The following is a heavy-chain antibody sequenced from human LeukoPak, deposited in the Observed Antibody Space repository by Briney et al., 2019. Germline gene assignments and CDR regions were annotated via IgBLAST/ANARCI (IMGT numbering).Heavy chain of an antibody. CDR3: ARVIVGAPAVNPLDY. J-gene: IGHJ4*02. D-gene: IGHD2-2*01. V-gene: IGHV3-30*03. CDR2: ISYDGSNK. Sequence: PGGSLRLSCAASGFTFSSYGMHWVRQAPGKGLEWVAVISYDGSNKYYADPLKGRFTISRDNAKNSLYLQMNSLRAEDTAVYYCARVIVGAPAVNPLDYWGQGTLVTVSS. CDR1: GFTFSSYG.